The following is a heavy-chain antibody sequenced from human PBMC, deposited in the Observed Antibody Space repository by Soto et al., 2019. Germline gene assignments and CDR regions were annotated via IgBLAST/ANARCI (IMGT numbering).Heavy chain of an antibody. CDR3: ARDGPSLDFWSGYWLSY. Sequence: GASVKVSCKESGYTFTSYYMHWVRQAPGQGLEWMGIINPSGGSTSYAQKFQGRVTMTRDTSTSTVYMELSSLRSEDTAVYYCARDGPSLDFWSGYWLSYWGQGTLVTVSS. CDR1: GYTFTSYY. V-gene: IGHV1-46*03. CDR2: INPSGGST. J-gene: IGHJ4*02. D-gene: IGHD3-3*01.